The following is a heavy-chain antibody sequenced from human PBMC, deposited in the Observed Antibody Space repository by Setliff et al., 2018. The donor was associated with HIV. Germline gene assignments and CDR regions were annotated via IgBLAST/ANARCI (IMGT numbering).Heavy chain of an antibody. CDR1: GGSLGNSNYY. V-gene: IGHV4-39*01. CDR3: ARAGDSGWYYYFDY. D-gene: IGHD6-19*01. Sequence: SETLSLTCTVSGGSLGNSNYYWGWIRQPPGKGLEWIGSMSYSGSTYYNPSLKSRVTISVDTSKKQFSLKLSSVTAADTAVYYCARAGDSGWYYYFDYWGQGALVTVSS. J-gene: IGHJ4*02. CDR2: MSYSGST.